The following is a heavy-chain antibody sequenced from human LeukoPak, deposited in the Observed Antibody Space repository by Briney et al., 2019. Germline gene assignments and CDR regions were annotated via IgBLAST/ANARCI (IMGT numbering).Heavy chain of an antibody. Sequence: PGGSLRLTCAASGFTFSSYSMNWVRQAPGKGLEWVSSISSSSSYIYYADSVKGRFTISRDNSKNMVWLQINSPTAEDTATYYSAKDDNWARFEDWGQGTLVTVSS. CDR2: ISSSSSYI. CDR1: GFTFSSYS. CDR3: AKDDNWARFED. V-gene: IGHV3-21*04. D-gene: IGHD1-20*01. J-gene: IGHJ4*02.